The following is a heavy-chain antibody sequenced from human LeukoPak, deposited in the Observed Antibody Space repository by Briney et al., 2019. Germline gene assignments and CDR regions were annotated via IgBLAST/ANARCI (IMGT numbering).Heavy chain of an antibody. CDR3: ARAPRDYDILTGYPDY. J-gene: IGHJ4*02. CDR1: GYTFTGYY. V-gene: IGHV1-2*04. D-gene: IGHD3-9*01. CDR2: INPNSGGT. Sequence: ASVKVSCKASGYTFTGYYMHWVRQAPGQGLEWMGWINPNSGGTNYAQKFQGWVTMTRDTSISTAYMELSRLRSDDTAVYYCARAPRDYDILTGYPDYWGQGTLVTVSS.